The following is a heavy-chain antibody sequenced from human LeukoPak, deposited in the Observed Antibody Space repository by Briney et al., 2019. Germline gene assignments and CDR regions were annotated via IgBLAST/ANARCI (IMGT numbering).Heavy chain of an antibody. Sequence: GASVKVSCKASGYTFTGYYMHWVRQAPGQGLEWMGWINPNSGGTNYAQKFQGWVTMTRDTSISTAYMELSRLRSDDTAVYYCARAPETYYYGSGSAPNPYGMDVWGKGTTVTVSS. D-gene: IGHD3-10*01. CDR2: INPNSGGT. CDR3: ARAPETYYYGSGSAPNPYGMDV. CDR1: GYTFTGYY. V-gene: IGHV1-2*04. J-gene: IGHJ6*04.